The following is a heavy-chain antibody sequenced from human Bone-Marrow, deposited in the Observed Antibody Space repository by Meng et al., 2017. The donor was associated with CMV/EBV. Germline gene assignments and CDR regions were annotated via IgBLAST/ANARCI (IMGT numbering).Heavy chain of an antibody. Sequence: GSISGMSFSYWGWIRQPPGEGLDWIASMYSGERTDYNPSLKSRVTISIDASKNQFSLNLNSVTAADTAVYYCARGYCYGSSCYVIDSWGQGTLVTVSS. CDR3: ARGYCYGSSCYVIDS. J-gene: IGHJ4*02. CDR2: MYSGERT. CDR1: GSISGMSFSY. V-gene: IGHV4-39*07. D-gene: IGHD2-15*01.